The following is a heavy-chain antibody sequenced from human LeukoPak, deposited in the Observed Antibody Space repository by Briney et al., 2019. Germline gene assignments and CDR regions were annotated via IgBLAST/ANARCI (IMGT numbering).Heavy chain of an antibody. J-gene: IGHJ4*02. V-gene: IGHV4-30-2*01. CDR2: IYHSGST. CDR3: ARALSLWFGEYQPPDY. CDR1: GGSISSGDYY. Sequence: PSETLSLTCTVSGGSISSGDYYWSWIRQPPGKGLEWIGYIYHSGSTYYNPSLKSRVTISVDRSKNQFSLKLSSVTAADTAVYYCARALSLWFGEYQPPDYWGQGTLVTVSS. D-gene: IGHD3-10*01.